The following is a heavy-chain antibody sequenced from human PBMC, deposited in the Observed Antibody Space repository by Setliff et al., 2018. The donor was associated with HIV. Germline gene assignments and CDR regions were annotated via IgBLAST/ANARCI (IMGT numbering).Heavy chain of an antibody. CDR1: GDSISSTTFY. CDR2: INYSGST. CDR3: ASSPAWRSDFGLHTFDY. V-gene: IGHV4-39*07. J-gene: IGHJ4*02. Sequence: SETLSLTCTVSGDSISSTTFYWVWIRQPPGKGLEWIGIINYSGSTYYNPSLKSRVTMSADTSKNQFSLKLSSVTAADTAVYYCASSPAWRSDFGLHTFDYWGQGTLVTVS. D-gene: IGHD2-2*01.